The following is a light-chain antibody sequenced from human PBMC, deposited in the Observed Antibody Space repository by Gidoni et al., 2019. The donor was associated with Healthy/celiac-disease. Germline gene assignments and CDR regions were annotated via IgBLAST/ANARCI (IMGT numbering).Light chain of an antibody. CDR2: QDS. CDR1: KLGDKY. Sequence: SYEPTQPPSGSVAPGQTASITCSGDKLGDKYACWYQQKPGQSPVLVIYQDSKRPSGIPERFSGSNSGNTATLTISGTQAMDEADYYCQAWDSSTAGGVFGGGTKLTVL. CDR3: QAWDSSTAGGV. V-gene: IGLV3-1*01. J-gene: IGLJ2*01.